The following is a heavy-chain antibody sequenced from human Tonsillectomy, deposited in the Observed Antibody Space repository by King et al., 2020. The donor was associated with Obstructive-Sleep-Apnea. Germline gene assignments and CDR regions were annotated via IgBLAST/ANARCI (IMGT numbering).Heavy chain of an antibody. D-gene: IGHD3-22*01. J-gene: IGHJ4*02. CDR1: GFTFGDFA. CDR3: TRKYYYDSSGNAIDY. Sequence: VQLVESGGGLVQPGRSLRLSCTASGFTFGDFAMSWIRQAPGKGLEWVGFIRGKAYNGTTAYAASVKGRFTISRDDSKRMAYLQMNSLQTEDTAVYYCTRKYYYDSSGNAIDYWGQGTLVTVSS. V-gene: IGHV3-49*03. CDR2: IRGKAYNGTT.